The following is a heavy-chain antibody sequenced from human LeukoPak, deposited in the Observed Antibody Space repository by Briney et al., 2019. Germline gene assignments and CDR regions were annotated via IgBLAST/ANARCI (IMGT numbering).Heavy chain of an antibody. CDR3: ATVYRWSSSYFDY. D-gene: IGHD1-26*01. J-gene: IGHJ4*02. CDR2: VDPEDGET. V-gene: IGHV1-69-2*01. CDR1: GYTFTDYY. Sequence: ASVKISCKASGYTFTDYYMHWVQQAPGKGLEWMGRVDPEDGETIFAEKFQGRVTITADTSTDTAYMELSSLRSEDTAVYYCATVYRWSSSYFDYWGQGTLVTVSS.